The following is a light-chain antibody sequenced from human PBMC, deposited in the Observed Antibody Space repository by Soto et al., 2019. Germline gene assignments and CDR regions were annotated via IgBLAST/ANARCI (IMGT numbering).Light chain of an antibody. CDR3: QQSYSTPPT. CDR2: AAS. Sequence: DIQMTQSPSSQSASVGDRVTITCRASQSDSSYLNWYQQKPGKAPKLLIYAASSLQSGVPSRFSGSGSGTDFTLTISSLQPEDFATYYCQQSYSTPPTFGQGTKLEIK. CDR1: QSDSSY. J-gene: IGKJ2*01. V-gene: IGKV1-39*01.